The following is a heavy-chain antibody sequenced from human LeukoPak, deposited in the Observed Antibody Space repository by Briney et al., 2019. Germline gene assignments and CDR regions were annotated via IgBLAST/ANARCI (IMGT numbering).Heavy chain of an antibody. V-gene: IGHV3-21*01. CDR3: ASAYDFWSGPTDY. CDR1: GFTFSSYS. D-gene: IGHD3-3*01. CDR2: ISSSSSCI. Sequence: GGSLRLSCAASGFTFSSYSMNWVRQAPGKGLEWVSSISSSSSCIYYADSVKGRFTISRDNAKNSLYLQMNSLRAEDTAVYYCASAYDFWSGPTDYWGQGTLVTVSS. J-gene: IGHJ4*02.